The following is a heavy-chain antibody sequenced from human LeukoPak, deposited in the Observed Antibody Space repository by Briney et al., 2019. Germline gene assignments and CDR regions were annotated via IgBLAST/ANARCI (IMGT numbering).Heavy chain of an antibody. J-gene: IGHJ3*02. CDR1: GFTFSSYW. Sequence: GGSLRLSCAASGFTFSSYWMSWVRQALGKGLEWVANIKQDGSEKYYVDSVKGRFTISRDNAKNSLYLQMNSLRAEDTAVYYCARVMVVAARGYDAFDIWGQGTMVTVSS. D-gene: IGHD2-15*01. CDR3: ARVMVVAARGYDAFDI. V-gene: IGHV3-7*01. CDR2: IKQDGSEK.